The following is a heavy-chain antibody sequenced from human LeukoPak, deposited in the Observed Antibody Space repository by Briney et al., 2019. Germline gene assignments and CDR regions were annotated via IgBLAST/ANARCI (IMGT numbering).Heavy chain of an antibody. J-gene: IGHJ4*02. CDR2: INPNSGGT. CDR3: AREPRGRGSYLDY. Sequence: GASVKVSCKASGYMFTGYYMHWVRQAPGQGLEWMGWINPNSGGTNYAQKFQGRVTMTRDTSISTAYMELSRLRSDDTAVYYCAREPRGRGSYLDYWGQGTLVTVSS. D-gene: IGHD3-16*01. CDR1: GYMFTGYY. V-gene: IGHV1-2*02.